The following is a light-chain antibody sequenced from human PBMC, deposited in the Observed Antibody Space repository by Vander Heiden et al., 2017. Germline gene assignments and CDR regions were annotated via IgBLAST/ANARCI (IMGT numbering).Light chain of an antibody. Sequence: EIVLTQSPGTLSLSPGERATLSCRASQSVSGTYLAWYQQKAGQAPRLLIYGASIRATGIPDRFSGSGSGTDFTLTISRLEPEDFAVYYCQQYGSSGYSFGQGTKLEIE. CDR2: GAS. V-gene: IGKV3-20*01. CDR1: QSVSGTY. J-gene: IGKJ2*01. CDR3: QQYGSSGYS.